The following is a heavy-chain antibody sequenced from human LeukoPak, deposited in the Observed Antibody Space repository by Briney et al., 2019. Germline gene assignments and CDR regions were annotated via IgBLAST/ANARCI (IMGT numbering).Heavy chain of an antibody. D-gene: IGHD3/OR15-3a*01. CDR3: ARGGLLIDY. J-gene: IGHJ4*02. CDR2: IWYDGSNK. Sequence: GGSLRLSCAASGFTFSSYGMHWVRHAPGKGLELVAVIWYDGSNKYYADSVKGRFTISRDNSKNTLYLQMNSLRAEDTAVYYCARGGLLIDYWGQGTLVTVSS. CDR1: GFTFSSYG. V-gene: IGHV3-33*01.